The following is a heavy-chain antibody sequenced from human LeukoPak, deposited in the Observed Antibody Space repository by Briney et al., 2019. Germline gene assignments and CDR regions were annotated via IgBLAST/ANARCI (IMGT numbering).Heavy chain of an antibody. D-gene: IGHD6-13*01. J-gene: IGHJ4*02. CDR3: ARESSAAAGNRFDC. V-gene: IGHV3-48*01. CDR2: ISSSSSTI. Sequence: GGSLRLSCEASGFTLTSYSMNWVRQAPGKGLEWVSYISSSSSTIYYADSVKGRFTISRDNAKNSLYLQMNSLRAEDTAVYYCARESSAAAGNRFDCWGQGTLVTVSS. CDR1: GFTLTSYS.